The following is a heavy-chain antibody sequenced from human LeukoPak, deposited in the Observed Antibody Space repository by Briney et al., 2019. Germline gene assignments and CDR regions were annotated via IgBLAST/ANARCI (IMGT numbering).Heavy chain of an antibody. CDR2: ISSSSSYI. CDR1: GFTFSSYS. V-gene: IGHV3-21*01. J-gene: IGHJ4*02. CDR3: ARRIWAAAGTGTYDY. D-gene: IGHD6-13*01. Sequence: PGGSLRLSCAASGFTFSSYSMNWVRQAPGKGLEWVSSISSSSSYISYADSVKGRFTISRDNAKNSLYLQMNSLRAEDTAVYYCARRIWAAAGTGTYDYWGQGTLVTVSS.